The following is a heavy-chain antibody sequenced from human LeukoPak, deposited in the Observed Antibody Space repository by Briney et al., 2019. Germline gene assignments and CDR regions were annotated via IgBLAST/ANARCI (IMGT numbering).Heavy chain of an antibody. Sequence: ASVKVSCKASGYTFTSYGISWVRQAPGQGLEWMGWISAYNGNTNYAQKLQGRVTMTTDTSTSTAYMELRSLRSDDTAVYYCARVPPLLWFGESLSFVYWGQGTLVTVSS. CDR3: ARVPPLLWFGESLSFVY. V-gene: IGHV1-18*01. CDR2: ISAYNGNT. J-gene: IGHJ4*02. CDR1: GYTFTSYG. D-gene: IGHD3-10*01.